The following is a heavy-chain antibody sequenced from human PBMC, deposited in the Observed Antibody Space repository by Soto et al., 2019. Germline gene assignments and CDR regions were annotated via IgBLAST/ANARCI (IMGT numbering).Heavy chain of an antibody. V-gene: IGHV3-48*02. D-gene: IGHD2-15*01. CDR1: GFVFSTYS. CDR3: ARDRCSGGSCYLYFDY. Sequence: GGSLRLSCTTSGFVFSTYSMNWFRQAPGKGLEWVAYISSSSSSIYYADSVKGRFTIFRDNAKNSLYLQMNSLRDEDTAVYYCARDRCSGGSCYLYFDYWGQGTQVTVSS. CDR2: ISSSSSSI. J-gene: IGHJ4*02.